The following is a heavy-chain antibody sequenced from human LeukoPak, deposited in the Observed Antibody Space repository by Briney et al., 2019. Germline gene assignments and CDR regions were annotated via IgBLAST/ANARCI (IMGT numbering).Heavy chain of an antibody. Sequence: ASVKVSCKASGGTVSSYAISWVRQAPGQGLEWMGWINTKTGNPTYAQGFTGRFVFSFDTSVSTAYLDISSLEAEDTAVYFCARNGRHSAEYYYYYAMDVWGQGTTVTVSS. CDR2: INTKTGNP. J-gene: IGHJ6*02. V-gene: IGHV7-4-1*02. CDR3: ARNGRHSAEYYYYYAMDV. D-gene: IGHD2/OR15-2a*01. CDR1: GGTVSSYA.